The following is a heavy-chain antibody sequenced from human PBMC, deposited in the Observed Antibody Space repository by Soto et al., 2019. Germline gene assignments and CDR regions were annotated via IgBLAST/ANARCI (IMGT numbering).Heavy chain of an antibody. J-gene: IGHJ5*02. CDR2: IKEEGSEI. CDR1: GFTLSYW. D-gene: IGHD4-17*01. CDR3: ASPRAVTSGWDR. V-gene: IGHV3-7*01. Sequence: PGGSLRLSCTPSGFTLSYWMSWVRQAPGKGLEWVANIKEEGSEIQYVDSVKGRFTISRDTAKNSLYLEMNRLRVEDTAVYSCASPRAVTSGWDRWGQGTLVTVSS.